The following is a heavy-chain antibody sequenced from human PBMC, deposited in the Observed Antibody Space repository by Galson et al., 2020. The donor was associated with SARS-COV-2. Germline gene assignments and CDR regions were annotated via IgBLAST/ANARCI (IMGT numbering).Heavy chain of an antibody. V-gene: IGHV5-51*01. CDR2: IYPDDSDT. D-gene: IGHD5-18*01. CDR3: ARHEVGYHIGYTYGYIED. J-gene: IGHJ4*02. CDR1: GYTFATSW. Sequence: EESLKISCQASGYTFATSWIGWVRQMPGKGLEWMGLIYPDDSDTRSSPSFQGQVTISADKSVSTAYLQWDTLKASDTAIYYCARHEVGYHIGYTYGYIEDWGQGTLVTVSS.